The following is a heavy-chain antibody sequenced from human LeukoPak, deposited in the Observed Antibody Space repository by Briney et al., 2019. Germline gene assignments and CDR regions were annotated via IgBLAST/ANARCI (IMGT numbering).Heavy chain of an antibody. CDR1: GGSFSGYY. J-gene: IGHJ6*03. Sequence: SETLSLTCAVYGGSFSGYYWSWIRQPPGKGLEWIGVINHSGSTNYNPSLKSRVTISVDTSKNQFSLKLSSVTAADTAVYYCARRTGTISYYYYYMDVWGKGTTVIVSS. CDR3: ARRTGTISYYYYYMDV. V-gene: IGHV4-34*01. CDR2: INHSGST. D-gene: IGHD1-7*01.